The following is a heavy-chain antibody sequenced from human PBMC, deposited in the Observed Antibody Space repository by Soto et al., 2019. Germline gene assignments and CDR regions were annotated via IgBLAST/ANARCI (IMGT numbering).Heavy chain of an antibody. V-gene: IGHV4-30-2*01. Sequence: PSETLSLTCAVSGGSISSGGYSWSWIRQPPGKGLEWIGYMYHSGSTYYNPSLKSRVTISIDRSKNQFSLKLSSVTAADTAVYYCASYYDSSGAFDYWGQGTLVTVSS. D-gene: IGHD3-22*01. CDR3: ASYYDSSGAFDY. CDR2: MYHSGST. CDR1: GGSISSGGYS. J-gene: IGHJ4*02.